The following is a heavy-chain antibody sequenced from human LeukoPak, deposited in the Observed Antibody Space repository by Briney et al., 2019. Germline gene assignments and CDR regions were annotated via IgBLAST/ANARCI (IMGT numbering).Heavy chain of an antibody. D-gene: IGHD3-22*01. CDR2: ISYDGSNK. Sequence: GGSLRLSCAASGFTFSIYVMYWVRQAPRKGVEWVAVISYDGSNKYYADSVRGRFTISRDNSKNTLYLQMNSLRAEDTAVYYCAKDLRYYDSSGYLDYWGQGTLVTVSS. CDR1: GFTFSIYV. V-gene: IGHV3-30*18. CDR3: AKDLRYYDSSGYLDY. J-gene: IGHJ4*02.